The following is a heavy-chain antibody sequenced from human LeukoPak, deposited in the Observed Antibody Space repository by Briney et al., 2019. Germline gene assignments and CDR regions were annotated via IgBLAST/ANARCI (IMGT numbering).Heavy chain of an antibody. J-gene: IGHJ4*02. CDR2: IYYSGST. CDR1: GGSISNYY. Sequence: KSSETLSLTCLVSGGSISNYYWSWIRQPPGKGLEWIGYIYYSGSTNYNPSLKSRVTISVDTSKHQFSLRLSSVTAADTAVYYCAKWIGLFRQDYWGQGTLVTVSS. CDR3: AKWIGLFRQDY. V-gene: IGHV4-59*12. D-gene: IGHD3-22*01.